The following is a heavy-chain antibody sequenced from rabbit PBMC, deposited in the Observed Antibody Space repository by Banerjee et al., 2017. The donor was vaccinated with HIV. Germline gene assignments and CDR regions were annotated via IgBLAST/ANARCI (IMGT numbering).Heavy chain of an antibody. CDR1: GFDFSSYG. J-gene: IGHJ4*01. Sequence: QEQLVESGGGLVQPGGSLKLSCKASGFDFSSYGVSWVRQAPGKGLEWIGYIDPVFGSTLYADWVNGRFTISSHNAQNTLYLQLNSLTAADTATYFCARYVTGTGYFYGFNLWGQGTLVTV. CDR3: ARYVTGTGYFYGFNL. D-gene: IGHD1-1*01. V-gene: IGHV1S47*01. CDR2: IDPVFGST.